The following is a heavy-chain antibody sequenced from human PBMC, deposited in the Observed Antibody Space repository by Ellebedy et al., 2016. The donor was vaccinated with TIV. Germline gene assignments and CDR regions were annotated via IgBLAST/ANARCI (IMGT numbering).Heavy chain of an antibody. J-gene: IGHJ5*02. CDR1: GYTFTGYY. CDR3: AREDCSGGSCYWDS. D-gene: IGHD2-15*01. Sequence: ASVKVSCKASGYTFTGYYMHWVRQAPGQGLEWMVLINPNSGGTNYAQKVQGRVTMTRDTYIITAYMELSRLRSDDTAVYYCAREDCSGGSCYWDSWGQGTLVTVSS. CDR2: INPNSGGT. V-gene: IGHV1-2*02.